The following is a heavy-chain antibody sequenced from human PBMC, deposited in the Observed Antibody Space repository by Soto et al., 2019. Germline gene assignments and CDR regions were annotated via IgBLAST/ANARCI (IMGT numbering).Heavy chain of an antibody. Sequence: QVQLVQSGAEVKKPGASVKVSCKASGYTFTSYGISWVQQAPGQGLEWMGWIGAYNGNTNYAQKLQGRVTMTTASSTSTAYMEPRSLRSDDTAAYYCVRDHHGDYSSDYWGQGTLVTVSS. J-gene: IGHJ4*02. CDR3: VRDHHGDYSSDY. V-gene: IGHV1-18*01. CDR1: GYTFTSYG. CDR2: IGAYNGNT. D-gene: IGHD2-21*02.